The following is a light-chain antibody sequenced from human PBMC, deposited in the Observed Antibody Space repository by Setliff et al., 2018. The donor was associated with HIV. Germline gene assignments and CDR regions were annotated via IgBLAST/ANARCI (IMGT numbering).Light chain of an antibody. V-gene: IGLV2-14*01. J-gene: IGLJ1*01. CDR1: SSDIGGYNY. CDR3: SSYTSSSTYV. Sequence: QSALTQPASVSGSPGQSITISCTGTSSDIGGYNYVSWYQQHPGKAPKLMIYDVSKRPSGVSNRLSGSKSGNTASLTISGLQAEDEAAYYCSSYTSSSTYVFATGTKVTVL. CDR2: DVS.